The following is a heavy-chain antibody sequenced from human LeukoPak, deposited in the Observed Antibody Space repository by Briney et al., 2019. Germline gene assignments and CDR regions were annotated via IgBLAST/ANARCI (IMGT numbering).Heavy chain of an antibody. CDR3: ARDISYCGGDCAPYYFDY. V-gene: IGHV3-11*05. CDR1: GFTFSDYY. J-gene: IGHJ4*02. D-gene: IGHD2-21*02. CDR2: ISSSSSYT. Sequence: GGSLRLSCAASGFTFSDYYMSWIRQAPGKGLEWVSYISSSSSYTKYADSVKGRFTISRDNAKNSLYLQMNSLRAEDTAVYYCARDISYCGGDCAPYYFDYWGRGTPVTVSS.